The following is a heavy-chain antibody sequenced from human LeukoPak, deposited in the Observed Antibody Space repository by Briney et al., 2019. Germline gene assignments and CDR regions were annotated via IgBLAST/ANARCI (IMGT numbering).Heavy chain of an antibody. CDR3: ASPTTVTSHDAFDI. J-gene: IGHJ3*02. V-gene: IGHV1-2*02. CDR2: INPNSGGT. Sequence: ASVKVSCKASGCTFTGYYMHWVRQAPGQGLEWMGWINPNSGGTNYAQKFQGRVTMTRDTSISTAYMELSRLRSDDTAVYYCASPTTVTSHDAFDIWGQGTMVTVSS. CDR1: GCTFTGYY. D-gene: IGHD4-17*01.